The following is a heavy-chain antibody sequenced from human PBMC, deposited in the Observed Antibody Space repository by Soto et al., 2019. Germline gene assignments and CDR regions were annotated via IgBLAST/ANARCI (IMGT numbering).Heavy chain of an antibody. CDR2: IYSSGST. V-gene: IGHV4-59*08. CDR3: ARKRRDFDY. J-gene: IGHJ4*02. Sequence: QVQLQESGPGLVKPSETLSLTCTVSGGSISGYYWSWIRQPPGKGLQWIGYIYSSGSTNYNPSLKSRVTISVDTAKHQFTLNLSSVTAADTAVYYCARKRRDFDYWGQGSLVTVSS. CDR1: GGSISGYY.